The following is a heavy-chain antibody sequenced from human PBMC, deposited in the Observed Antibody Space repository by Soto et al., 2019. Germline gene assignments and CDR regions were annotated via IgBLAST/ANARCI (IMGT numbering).Heavy chain of an antibody. V-gene: IGHV4-59*01. Sequence: PSETLSLTCTVSGSEITTYYWSWLRQSPGKGLEWIGHIYDTGSTTYNPSLKSRVTISVDTSNKQFSLRLTSVTAADTAVYYSARCPIDHNWFDPWGQGTLVTVS. CDR3: ARCPIDHNWFDP. CDR2: IYDTGST. J-gene: IGHJ5*02. D-gene: IGHD3-9*01. CDR1: GSEITTYY.